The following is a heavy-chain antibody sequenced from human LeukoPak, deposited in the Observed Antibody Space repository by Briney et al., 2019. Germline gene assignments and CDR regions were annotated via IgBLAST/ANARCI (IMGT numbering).Heavy chain of an antibody. Sequence: PGGSLRLSCVASGFTFSTYAMHWVRQAPGKGLEWVALISYVGSNKYYADSVKGRFTISRDNSKNTLYLQMNSLRADDTAVYYCAREEVLRYFDWGQGTLVTVSS. CDR2: ISYVGSNK. CDR1: GFTFSTYA. V-gene: IGHV3-30-3*01. D-gene: IGHD3-9*01. J-gene: IGHJ4*02. CDR3: AREEVLRYFD.